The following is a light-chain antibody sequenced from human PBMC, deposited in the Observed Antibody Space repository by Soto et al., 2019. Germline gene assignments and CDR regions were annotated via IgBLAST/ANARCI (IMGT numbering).Light chain of an antibody. Sequence: DIQMTQSPSSLSASVGDRVTITCRASQNISNFLNWYQQKLGKAPKLLIYGASNLHSGVPARFSGGGSGRDFTLTISSLQPDDFATYYCQQSYITPPITFGQGTRLEIK. CDR1: QNISNF. CDR2: GAS. V-gene: IGKV1-39*01. CDR3: QQSYITPPIT. J-gene: IGKJ5*01.